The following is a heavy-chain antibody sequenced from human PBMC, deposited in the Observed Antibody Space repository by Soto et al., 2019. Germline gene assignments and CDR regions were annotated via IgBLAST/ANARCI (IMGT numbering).Heavy chain of an antibody. Sequence: QPGGSLRLSCAASGFTFSGSAMHWVRQASGKGLEWVGRIRSKANSYATAYAASVKGRFTISRDDSKNTAYLQMNSLKTEDTAVYYCNRLSTTVNSAYWGQGTLVTVS. D-gene: IGHD4-17*01. CDR3: NRLSTTVNSAY. CDR2: IRSKANSYAT. CDR1: GFTFSGSA. J-gene: IGHJ4*02. V-gene: IGHV3-73*01.